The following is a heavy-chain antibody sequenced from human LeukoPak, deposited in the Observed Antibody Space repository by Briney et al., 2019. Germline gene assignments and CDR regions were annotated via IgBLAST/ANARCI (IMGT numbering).Heavy chain of an antibody. D-gene: IGHD3-10*01. V-gene: IGHV1-69*05. CDR1: GGPFSSYA. J-gene: IGHJ4*02. CDR2: IIPIFGTA. CDR3: ARGDIRRGRGVTTL. Sequence: GSSVKVSCKPSGGPFSSYAISWVRQAPGQGLEWMGGIIPIFGTANYAQKFQGRVTITTDGSTSTAYMELSSLRSEDTAVYYCARGDIRRGRGVTTLWGQGTLVTVSS.